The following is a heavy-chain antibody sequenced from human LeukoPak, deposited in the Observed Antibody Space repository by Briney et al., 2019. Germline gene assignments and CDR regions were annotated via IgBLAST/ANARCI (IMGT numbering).Heavy chain of an antibody. Sequence: GGSLRLSCAASGFTFSSYGMHWVRQAPGKGLEWVSSISSSSSYIYYADSVKGRFTISRDNAKNSLYLQMNSLRAEDTAVYYCARDSRDYYGSGSYPEYWGQGTLVTVSS. J-gene: IGHJ4*02. V-gene: IGHV3-21*01. CDR3: ARDSRDYYGSGSYPEY. CDR1: GFTFSSYG. D-gene: IGHD3-10*01. CDR2: ISSSSSYI.